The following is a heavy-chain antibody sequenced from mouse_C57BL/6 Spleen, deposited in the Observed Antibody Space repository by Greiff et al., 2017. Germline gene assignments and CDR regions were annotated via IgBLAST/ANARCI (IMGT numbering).Heavy chain of an antibody. Sequence: QVQLQQPGAELVKPGASVKLSCKASGYTFTSYWMHWVKQRPGRGLEWIGRIAPNSGGTKYNEKFKSKATLTVDKPSSTAYMQLSSLTSEDSAVYDCARDYYGSRGNAMDYWGQGTSVTVSS. D-gene: IGHD1-1*01. CDR3: ARDYYGSRGNAMDY. CDR1: GYTFTSYW. V-gene: IGHV1-72*01. CDR2: IAPNSGGT. J-gene: IGHJ4*01.